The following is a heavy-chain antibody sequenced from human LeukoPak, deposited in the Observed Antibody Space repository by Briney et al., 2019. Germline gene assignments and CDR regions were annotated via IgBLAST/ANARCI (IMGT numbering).Heavy chain of an antibody. J-gene: IGHJ3*02. CDR3: ARGRGWQPRGTDAFDI. V-gene: IGHV4-61*01. Sequence: PSETLSLTCTVSGGSISTSNYYWSWIRQPPGKGLEWIGYTYYSGHSGTTNYNASLQSRVTISVDTSKNQMSLKMRSVTAADTAVYFCARGRGWQPRGTDAFDIWGQGTMVTVSS. D-gene: IGHD2-15*01. CDR2: TYYSGHSGTT. CDR1: GGSISTSNYY.